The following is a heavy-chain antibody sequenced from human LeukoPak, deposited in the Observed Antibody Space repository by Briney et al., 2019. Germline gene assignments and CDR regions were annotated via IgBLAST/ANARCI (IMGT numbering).Heavy chain of an antibody. CDR1: GGSFSGYY. J-gene: IGHJ4*02. CDR2: INHSGST. CDR3: ARRFGSGGEFDY. D-gene: IGHD2-21*01. Sequence: ASETLSLTCAVYGGSFSGYYWSWIRQPPGKGLEWIGEINHSGSTNYNPSLKSRVTISVDTSKNHFSLELSSVTAADTAVYYCARRFGSGGEFDYWGQGTLVIVSS. V-gene: IGHV4-34*01.